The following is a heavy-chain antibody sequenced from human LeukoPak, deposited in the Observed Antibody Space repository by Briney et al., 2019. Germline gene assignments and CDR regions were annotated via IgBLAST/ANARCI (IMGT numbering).Heavy chain of an antibody. Sequence: SETPSLTCTVSGGSISRYFWSWIRQSPGKGLEWIAYISYSGSTKYSPSLKSRVTVSVDTSKNQFSLKLSSVTAADTAVYYCARHSGPQQKVVKAYDYWGQGTLVTVSS. J-gene: IGHJ4*02. CDR1: GGSISRYF. D-gene: IGHD6-13*01. CDR3: ARHSGPQQKVVKAYDY. CDR2: ISYSGST. V-gene: IGHV4-59*08.